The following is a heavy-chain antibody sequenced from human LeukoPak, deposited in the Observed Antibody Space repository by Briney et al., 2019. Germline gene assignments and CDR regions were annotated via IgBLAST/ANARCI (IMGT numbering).Heavy chain of an antibody. CDR1: GGSISSGSYY. CDR2: IYTSGST. V-gene: IGHV4-61*02. CDR3: AREPFRYCSSTSCLSLFDY. Sequence: SETLSLTCTVSGGSISSGSYYWSWIRQPAGKGLEWIGRIYTSGSTNYNPSLKSRVTISVDTSKNQFSLKLSSVTAADTAVYYCAREPFRYCSSTSCLSLFDYWGQGTLVTVSS. J-gene: IGHJ4*02. D-gene: IGHD2-2*01.